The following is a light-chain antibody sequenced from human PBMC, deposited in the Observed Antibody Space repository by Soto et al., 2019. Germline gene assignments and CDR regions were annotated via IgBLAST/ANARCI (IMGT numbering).Light chain of an antibody. Sequence: EIVLTQSPGTLSLSPGERATLSCRASQTLSNSFIAWYQQKPGQAPRLLIYGASSRASGIPDRFSGSGSGTDFTLTISRLEPEDFAVYYCQQYGSSPLTFGGGTKV. CDR1: QTLSNSF. CDR2: GAS. J-gene: IGKJ4*01. V-gene: IGKV3-20*01. CDR3: QQYGSSPLT.